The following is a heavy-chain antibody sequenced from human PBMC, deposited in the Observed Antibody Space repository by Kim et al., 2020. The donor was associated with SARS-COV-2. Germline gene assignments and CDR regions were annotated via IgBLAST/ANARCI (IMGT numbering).Heavy chain of an antibody. Sequence: GGSLRLSCAASGFTFDDYAMHWVRQAPGKGLEWVSLISGDGGSTYYADSVKGRFTISRDNSKNSLYLQMNSLRTEDTALYYCAKDTHRIAAAGHHPHSVVVNYYYGMDVWGQGTTVTVSS. CDR2: ISGDGGST. CDR1: GFTFDDYA. V-gene: IGHV3-43*02. J-gene: IGHJ6*02. D-gene: IGHD6-13*01. CDR3: AKDTHRIAAAGHHPHSVVVNYYYGMDV.